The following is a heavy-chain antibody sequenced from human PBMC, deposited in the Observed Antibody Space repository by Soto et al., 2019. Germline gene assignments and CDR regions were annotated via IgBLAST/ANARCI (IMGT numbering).Heavy chain of an antibody. CDR3: ARDLVSTIVVVPAAIPGY. D-gene: IGHD2-2*01. V-gene: IGHV1-18*01. CDR2: ISAYNGNT. CDR1: GYTFTSYG. Sequence: ASVKVSCKASGYTFTSYGISWVRQAPGQGLEWMGWISAYNGNTNYAQKLQGRVTMTTDTSTSTAYTELRSLRSDDTAVYYCARDLVSTIVVVPAAIPGYWGQGTLVT. J-gene: IGHJ4*02.